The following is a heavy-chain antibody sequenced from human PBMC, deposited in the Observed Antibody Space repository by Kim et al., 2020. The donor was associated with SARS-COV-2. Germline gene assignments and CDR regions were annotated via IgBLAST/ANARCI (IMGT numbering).Heavy chain of an antibody. Sequence: YDSGSTNYNPSLKSRVTISADTSKNQCSLKLSSVTAADTAVYYCALGFDYWGQGTLVTVSS. J-gene: IGHJ4*02. CDR3: ALGFDY. CDR2: YDSGST. V-gene: IGHV4-59*01.